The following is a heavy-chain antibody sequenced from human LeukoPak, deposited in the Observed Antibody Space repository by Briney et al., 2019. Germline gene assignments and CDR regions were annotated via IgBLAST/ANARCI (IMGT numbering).Heavy chain of an antibody. D-gene: IGHD6-6*01. V-gene: IGHV6-1*01. CDR3: ARGRFSSSSGYYYYMDV. CDR1: GDSVSSNSAA. J-gene: IGHJ6*03. Sequence: SQTLSLTCALSGDSVSSNSAAWNWIRQSPSRGLEWLGRTYYRSKWYNDYAVSVKSRITINPDTSKNQFSLQLNSVTPEDTAVYYCARGRFSSSSGYYYYMDVWGKGTTVTVSS. CDR2: TYYRSKWYN.